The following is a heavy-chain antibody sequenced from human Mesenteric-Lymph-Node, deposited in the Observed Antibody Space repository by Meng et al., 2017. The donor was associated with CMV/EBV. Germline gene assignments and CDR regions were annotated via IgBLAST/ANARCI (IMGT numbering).Heavy chain of an antibody. Sequence: ASVKVSCKASGYTFTGYYMHWVRQAPRQGLEWMGWINPNSGGTNYAQKFQGRVTMTRDTSISTAYMELSRLRSEDTAVYYCARGRLPYSSRGEFDYWGQGTLVTVSS. V-gene: IGHV1-2*02. CDR1: GYTFTGYY. CDR2: INPNSGGT. CDR3: ARGRLPYSSRGEFDY. J-gene: IGHJ4*02. D-gene: IGHD6-13*01.